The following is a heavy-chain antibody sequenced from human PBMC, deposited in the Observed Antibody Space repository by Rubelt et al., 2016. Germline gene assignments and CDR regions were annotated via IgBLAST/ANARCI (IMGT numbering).Heavy chain of an antibody. CDR3: ARAKEMATTDVDAFDI. CDR2: INPSGST. J-gene: IGHJ3*02. V-gene: IGHV4-4*08. D-gene: IGHD5-24*01. CDR1: GGPISSYY. Sequence: QVQLQESGPGLVKPSETLSLTCTVSGGPISSYYLSWIRQSPGKGLVWFGEINPSGSTNSNPPLKSRVTIYVYTSNNQFSLRLSSVTAADTAVYYCARAKEMATTDVDAFDIWGQGTMVTVSS.